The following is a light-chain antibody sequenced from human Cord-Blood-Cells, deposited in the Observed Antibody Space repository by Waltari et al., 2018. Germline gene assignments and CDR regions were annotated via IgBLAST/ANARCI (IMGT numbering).Light chain of an antibody. J-gene: IGLJ3*02. V-gene: IGLV2-14*01. CDR1: SSDVGGYNY. CDR3: SSYTSSSTWV. CDR2: DVS. Sequence: QSALTQPASVSGSPGQSITISCTGTSSDVGGYNYVSWYQQHPGKAPKLMIYDVSKRPSGVSNRFSGSTCGNTASLTISGLQAEDEADYYCSSYTSSSTWVFGGGTKLTVL.